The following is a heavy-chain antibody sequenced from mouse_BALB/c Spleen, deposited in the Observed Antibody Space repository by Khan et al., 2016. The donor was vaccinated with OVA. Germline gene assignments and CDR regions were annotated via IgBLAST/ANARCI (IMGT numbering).Heavy chain of an antibody. CDR3: GSELGRCYAMDY. CDR2: ISNTGST. CDR1: GYSITRDYA. D-gene: IGHD4-1*01. J-gene: IGHJ4*01. Sequence: EVKLEESGPGLVKPSQSLSLTCTVTGYSITRDYAWNWIRQFPGNKLEWMGYISNTGSTDYNPYLKSRITITRDTSNNQFFLQLNTVTTEDTATYYCGSELGRCYAMDYWGQGTSVTVSS. V-gene: IGHV3-2*02.